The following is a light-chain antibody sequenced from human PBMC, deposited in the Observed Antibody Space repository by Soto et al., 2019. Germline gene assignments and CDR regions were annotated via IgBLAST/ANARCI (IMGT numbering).Light chain of an antibody. V-gene: IGLV2-23*01. J-gene: IGLJ3*02. CDR3: CSYAGDSTWV. CDR1: SSDVGSYNL. CDR2: VDN. Sequence: QSALTQPASVSGSPGQSITISCTGTSSDVGSYNLVSWYRQDPGKAPKLIIYVDNKRPSGVSNRFSGSKSGNTASLTISGLQAEDEADYYCCSYAGDSTWVFGGGTKLTVL.